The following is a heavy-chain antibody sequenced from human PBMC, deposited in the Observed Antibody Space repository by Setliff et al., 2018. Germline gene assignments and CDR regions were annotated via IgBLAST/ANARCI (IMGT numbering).Heavy chain of an antibody. CDR3: ARINFYVSSGYYYAPEL. D-gene: IGHD3-22*01. V-gene: IGHV1-18*01. CDR1: GYTFSTYP. CDR2: ISTQNGDT. Sequence: ASVKVSCKTSGYTFSTYPISWVRQAPGQGLEWVGWISTQNGDTSNSQRVQGRFTMTTDASTYTAHMELRSLRADDTAVYYCARINFYVSSGYYYAPELWGQGTTVTVSS. J-gene: IGHJ4*02.